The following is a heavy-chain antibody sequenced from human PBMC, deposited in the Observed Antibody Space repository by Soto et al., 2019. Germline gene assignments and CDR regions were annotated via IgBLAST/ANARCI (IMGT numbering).Heavy chain of an antibody. D-gene: IGHD3-3*01. CDR3: ARARPDYDFWSGYSSPYYFDY. CDR2: IYYSGST. J-gene: IGHJ4*02. CDR1: GGSISSGGYY. Sequence: QVQLQESGPGLVKPSQTLSLTCTVSGGSISSGGYYWSWIRQHPGKGLEWIGYIYYSGSTYYNPSLKGRVTISVDTSKNQFSLKLSSVTAADTAVYYCARARPDYDFWSGYSSPYYFDYWGQGTLVTVSS. V-gene: IGHV4-31*03.